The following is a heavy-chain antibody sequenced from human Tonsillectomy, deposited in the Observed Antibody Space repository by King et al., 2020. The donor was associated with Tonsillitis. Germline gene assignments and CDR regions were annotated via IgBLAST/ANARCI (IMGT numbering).Heavy chain of an antibody. CDR2: INPSGGST. CDR1: GYTFPSYS. CDR3: ARTCGDYGDTFDI. V-gene: IGHV1-46*01. J-gene: IGHJ3*02. Sequence: QLVQSGAEVKEPGASVKVSCKASGYTFPSYSIHWVRQAPGQGLEWMGIINPSGGSTTYAQKFQGRVTMTRDTSTSTVYMELSSLRSEDTAVYYCARTCGDYGDTFDIWGQGKMVTVSS. D-gene: IGHD4-17*01.